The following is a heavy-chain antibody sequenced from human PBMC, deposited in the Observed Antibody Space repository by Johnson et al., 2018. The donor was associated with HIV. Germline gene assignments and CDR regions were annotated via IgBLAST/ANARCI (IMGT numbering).Heavy chain of an antibody. J-gene: IGHJ3*02. CDR2: IYSGGST. D-gene: IGHD3-16*01. Sequence: VQLVESGGGLVQPGGSLRLSCAASGFTVSSNYMSWVRQAPGKGLEWVSVIYSGGSTYYADSVKGRFTISRDTAQNSLYLQMNSLRVEDTAVYYCAREFWGTSSPFDIWGQGTMVTVSS. CDR3: AREFWGTSSPFDI. V-gene: IGHV3-66*01. CDR1: GFTVSSNY.